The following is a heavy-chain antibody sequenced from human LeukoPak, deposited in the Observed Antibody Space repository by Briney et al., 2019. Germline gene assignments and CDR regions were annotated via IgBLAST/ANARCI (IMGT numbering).Heavy chain of an antibody. V-gene: IGHV1-69*05. J-gene: IGHJ6*03. D-gene: IGHD2-2*01. CDR3: ASGQYQLLSFGYYYYYMDV. CDR2: IIPIFGTA. CDR1: GGTFSSYA. Sequence: GASVKVSCKASGGTFSSYAISWVRQAPGQGLEWMGGIIPIFGTANYAQKFQGRVTITTDESTSTAYMELSSLRSEDTAVYYCASGQYQLLSFGYYYYYMDVWGKGTTVTVSS.